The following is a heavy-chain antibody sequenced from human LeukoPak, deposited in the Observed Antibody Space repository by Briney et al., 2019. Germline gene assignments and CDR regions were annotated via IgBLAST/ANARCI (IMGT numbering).Heavy chain of an antibody. D-gene: IGHD1-1*01. CDR2: ISSSGSTI. CDR3: VRSHWRAGDAFDI. Sequence: GGSLRLFCAASGFTFSDYYMSWIRQAPGKGLVWVSYISSSGSTIYYADSVKGRFTISRENAKKSVYLQVNSLRAEETALYRCVRSHWRAGDAFDIWGQGTMVIVSS. J-gene: IGHJ3*02. CDR1: GFTFSDYY. V-gene: IGHV3-11*01.